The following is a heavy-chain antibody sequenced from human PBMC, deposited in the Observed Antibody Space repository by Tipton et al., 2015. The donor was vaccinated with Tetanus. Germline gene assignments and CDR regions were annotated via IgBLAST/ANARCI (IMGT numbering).Heavy chain of an antibody. J-gene: IGHJ1*01. D-gene: IGHD2-8*01. V-gene: IGHV3-33*01. CDR3: VRHLDRYCTDDSCYFEYFQD. CDR2: SWYDGTDK. Sequence: SLRLSCAASGFIFSSYGIHWVRQAPGKGLEWVAVSWYDGTDKYYADSVKGRFTISRDNSKNTLYLQMNSLRAEDTAVYYCVRHLDRYCTDDSCYFEYFQDWGQGTLVTVS. CDR1: GFIFSSYG.